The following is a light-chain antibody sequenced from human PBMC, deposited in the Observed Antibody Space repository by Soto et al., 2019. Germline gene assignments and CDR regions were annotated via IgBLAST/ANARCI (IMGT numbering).Light chain of an antibody. Sequence: DIQMPQSPSSLSGSAGDRVTITCRASQSISGYLNWYQQKPGKAPKVLMYGTSILQTGVSSRFSGSGSGTDCTLTINSLQPEDFATYYCQQSYSTPWTFGQGTKVEIK. CDR1: QSISGY. CDR3: QQSYSTPWT. V-gene: IGKV1-39*01. J-gene: IGKJ1*01. CDR2: GTS.